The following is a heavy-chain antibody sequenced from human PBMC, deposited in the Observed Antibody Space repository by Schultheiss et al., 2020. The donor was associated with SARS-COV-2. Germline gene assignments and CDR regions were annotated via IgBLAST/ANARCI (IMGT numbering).Heavy chain of an antibody. J-gene: IGHJ5*02. CDR2: IYYSGST. Sequence: SETLSLTCTVSGGSISSYYWSWIRQPPGKGLEWIGYIYYSGSTYYNPSLKSRVTISVDTSKNQFSLKLSSVTAADTAVYYCARVVAKNWFDPWGQGTLVTVSS. CDR1: GGSISSYY. CDR3: ARVVAKNWFDP. D-gene: IGHD2-15*01. V-gene: IGHV4-59*08.